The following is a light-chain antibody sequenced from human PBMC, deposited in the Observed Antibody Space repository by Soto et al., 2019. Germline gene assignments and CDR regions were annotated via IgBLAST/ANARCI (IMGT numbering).Light chain of an antibody. Sequence: EVVMTQSPATLSVSPGERATLSCRASQTISTNLAWYQHKPCQTPRLLVYGGSTRAAAIPARFSGSGSGTEFTLTISGLQSEDSAVYYCQQYNIWPEAFGQGTKVEL. CDR3: QQYNIWPEA. J-gene: IGKJ1*01. CDR1: QTISTN. CDR2: GGS. V-gene: IGKV3-15*01.